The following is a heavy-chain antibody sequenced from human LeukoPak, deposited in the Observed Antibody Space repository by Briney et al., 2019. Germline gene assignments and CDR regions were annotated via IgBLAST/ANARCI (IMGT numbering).Heavy chain of an antibody. V-gene: IGHV3-23*01. CDR1: GFTFSSYD. CDR2: ISGSGSST. D-gene: IGHD5-12*01. CDR3: AKERLVATIDY. Sequence: GGSLRLSCAASGFTFSSYDMTWVRQAPGKGLEWVSSISGSGSSTYYADSMKGRFTISRDNSKNTLFLQMSSLRAEDTAVYYCAKERLVATIDYWGQGTLVTVSS. J-gene: IGHJ4*02.